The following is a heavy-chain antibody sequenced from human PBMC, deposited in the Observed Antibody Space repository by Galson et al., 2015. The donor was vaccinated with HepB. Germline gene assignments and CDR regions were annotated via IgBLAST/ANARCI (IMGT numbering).Heavy chain of an antibody. CDR3: AIRVHYGGNSARDGYYNAMDV. J-gene: IGHJ6*02. V-gene: IGHV1-69*13. CDR2: IIPIFGTA. D-gene: IGHD4-23*01. CDR1: GYSFTDYY. Sequence: SVKVSCKASGYSFTDYYMDWVRQAPGQRLEWVGGIIPIFGTANYAQKLQGRVTIIADESTSTAYMELSSLRSEDTAVYYCAIRVHYGGNSARDGYYNAMDVWGQGTTVTVSS.